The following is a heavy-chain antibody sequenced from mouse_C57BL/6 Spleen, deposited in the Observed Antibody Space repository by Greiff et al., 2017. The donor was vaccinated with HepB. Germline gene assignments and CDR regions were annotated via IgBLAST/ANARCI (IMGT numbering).Heavy chain of an antibody. CDR1: GFNIKDYY. J-gene: IGHJ2*01. CDR3: TTRRGGDFDY. V-gene: IGHV14-1*01. CDR2: IDPEDGDT. Sequence: VHVKQSGAELVRPGASVKLSCTASGFNIKDYYMHWVKQRPEQGLEWIGRIDPEDGDTEYAPKFQGKATMTADTSSNTAYLQLSSLTSEDTAVYYCTTRRGGDFDYWGQGTTLTVSS.